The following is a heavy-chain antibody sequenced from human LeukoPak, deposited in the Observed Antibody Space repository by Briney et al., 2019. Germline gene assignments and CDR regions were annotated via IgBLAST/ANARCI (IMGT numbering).Heavy chain of an antibody. V-gene: IGHV1-8*01. D-gene: IGHD2-15*01. J-gene: IGHJ5*02. CDR3: ASSPSRIMGNWFDP. Sequence: ASVKVSCKASGYTFTSYDINWVRQATGQGLEWMGWMNPNSGNTGYAQKFQGRVTMTRDTSISTAYMELSRLRSDDTAVYYCASSPSRIMGNWFDPWGQGTLVTVSS. CDR1: GYTFTSYD. CDR2: MNPNSGNT.